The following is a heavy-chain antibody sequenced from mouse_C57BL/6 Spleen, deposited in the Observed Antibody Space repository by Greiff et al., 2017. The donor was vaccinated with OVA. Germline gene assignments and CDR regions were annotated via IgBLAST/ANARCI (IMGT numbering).Heavy chain of an antibody. V-gene: IGHV1-74*01. CDR2: IHPSDSDT. J-gene: IGHJ4*01. Sequence: VKLQQPGAELVKPGASVKVSCKASGYTFTSYWMHWVKQRPGQGLEWIGRIHPSDSDTNYNQKFKGKATLTVDKSSSKAYMQLSSLTSEDSAVYYCAIGTTVAATGAMDYWGQGTSVTVSS. CDR1: GYTFTSYW. CDR3: AIGTTVAATGAMDY. D-gene: IGHD1-1*01.